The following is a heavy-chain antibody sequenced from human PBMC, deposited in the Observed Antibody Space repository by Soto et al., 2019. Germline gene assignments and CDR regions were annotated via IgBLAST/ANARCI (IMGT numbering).Heavy chain of an antibody. D-gene: IGHD2-15*01. CDR1: GFTFSNYY. V-gene: IGHV3-11*01. CDR3: AKGPLDDCLGGSCHFDH. J-gene: IGHJ4*02. CDR2: ISSSGNTI. Sequence: GGSLRLSCAASGFTFSNYYMSWIRQAPGKGLEWISYISSSGNTIDYADSVKGRFTISRDNAKNSLFLQMNSLRVEDTAVYFCAKGPLDDCLGGSCHFDHWGQGVLVTVSS.